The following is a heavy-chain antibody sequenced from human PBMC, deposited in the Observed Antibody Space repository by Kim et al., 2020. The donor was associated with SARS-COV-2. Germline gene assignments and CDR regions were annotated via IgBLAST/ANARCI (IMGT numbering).Heavy chain of an antibody. Sequence: SQTLSLTCAISGDSVSSNSAAWSWLRQSPSRGLEWLGRTYYRSKWYYDYAPSVEGRITVNPDTSKNQFSLQLNSVTPEDTAVYYCATRTSSMGAFDVWGQGTEVTVSS. J-gene: IGHJ3*01. V-gene: IGHV6-1*01. D-gene: IGHD6-6*01. CDR2: TYYRSKWYY. CDR3: ATRTSSMGAFDV. CDR1: GDSVSSNSAA.